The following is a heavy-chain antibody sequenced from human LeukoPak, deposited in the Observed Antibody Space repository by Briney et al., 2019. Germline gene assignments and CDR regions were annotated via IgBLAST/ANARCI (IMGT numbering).Heavy chain of an antibody. CDR1: GLTFCSFE. CDR2: ISSSGSSK. Sequence: GGSLKLSCAASGLTFCSFEMNWGRQAPGKRLEWVSYISSSGSSKYYAHSVMGRFTLSRGNAKKSLYLQVDSLRVRDQAVFFFAREALTDTTFGPYEYSGRGDLVSVSS. V-gene: IGHV3-48*03. J-gene: IGHJ4*02. D-gene: IGHD4-17*01. CDR3: AREALTDTTFGPYEY.